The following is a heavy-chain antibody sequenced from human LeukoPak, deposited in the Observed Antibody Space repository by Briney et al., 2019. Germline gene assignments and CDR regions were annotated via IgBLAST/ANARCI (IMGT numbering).Heavy chain of an antibody. CDR2: IYSSGNT. V-gene: IGHV4-59*12. Sequence: SETLSLTCTVSSGSIINDYWSWIRQPPGKGLEWIGYIYSSGNTKYNPSLKSRVTISVDTSKNQFSLKLSSVTAADTAVYYCARVYSVVAFDIWGQGTMVTVSS. CDR3: ARVYSVVAFDI. D-gene: IGHD4-11*01. CDR1: SGSIINDY. J-gene: IGHJ3*02.